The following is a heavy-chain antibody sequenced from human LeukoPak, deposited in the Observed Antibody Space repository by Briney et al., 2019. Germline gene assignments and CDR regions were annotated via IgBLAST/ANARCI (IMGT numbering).Heavy chain of an antibody. CDR1: GSTFTTYW. Sequence: GGSLRLSCAASGSTFTTYWMSWVRQAPGKGLEWVANIRQDGSEKYYVDSVKGRFTTSRDNAKNSLYLQMNSLRAEDTAVYYCATYSSSNAREFQYWGQGTLVTVSS. CDR3: ATYSSSNAREFQY. CDR2: IRQDGSEK. V-gene: IGHV3-7*01. J-gene: IGHJ1*01. D-gene: IGHD2-2*01.